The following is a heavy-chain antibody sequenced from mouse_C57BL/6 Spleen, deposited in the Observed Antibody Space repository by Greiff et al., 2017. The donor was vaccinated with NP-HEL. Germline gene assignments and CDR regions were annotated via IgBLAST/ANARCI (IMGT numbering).Heavy chain of an antibody. D-gene: IGHD2-4*01. CDR2: IYPGDGDT. J-gene: IGHJ4*01. CDR1: GYAFSSSW. CDR3: ARVDDYDDYAMDY. Sequence: QLQLKQSGPELVKPGASVKISCKASGYAFSSSWMNWVKQRPGKGLEWIGRIYPGDGDTNYNGKFKGKATLTADKSSSTAYMQLSSLTSEDSAVYFCARVDDYDDYAMDYWGQGTSVTVSS. V-gene: IGHV1-82*01.